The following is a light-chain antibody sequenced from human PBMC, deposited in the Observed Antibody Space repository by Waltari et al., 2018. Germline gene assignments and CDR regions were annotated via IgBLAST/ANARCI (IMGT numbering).Light chain of an antibody. CDR2: GGS. CDR3: CSYAGSNTPWV. V-gene: IGLV2-23*01. Sequence: QSALTQPASVSGSPGQSITISCTGTSSDVGSYNLVSWYQQHPGKAPKLMIYGGSKRPSGVSNRCSCPKSGNTASLTISGLQAEDEADYYCCSYAGSNTPWVFGGGTKLTVL. J-gene: IGLJ3*02. CDR1: SSDVGSYNL.